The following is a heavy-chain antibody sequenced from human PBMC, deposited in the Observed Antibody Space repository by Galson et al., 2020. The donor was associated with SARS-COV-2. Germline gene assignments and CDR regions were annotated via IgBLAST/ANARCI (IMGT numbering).Heavy chain of an antibody. CDR1: GFTFSSYA. V-gene: IGHV3-23*01. J-gene: IGHJ3*02. D-gene: IGHD2-21*02. CDR2: ISGSGGST. CDR3: AKDLEGDFVPLGAFDI. Sequence: GGSLRLSCATSGFTFSSYAMSWVHQAPGKGLEWVSAISGSGGSTYYADSVKGRFTISRDNSKNTLYLQMNSLRAEDTAVYYCAKDLEGDFVPLGAFDIWGQGTMVTVSS.